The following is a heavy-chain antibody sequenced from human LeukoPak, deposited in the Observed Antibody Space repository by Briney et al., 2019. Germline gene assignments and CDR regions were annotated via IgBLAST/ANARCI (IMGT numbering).Heavy chain of an antibody. V-gene: IGHV3-30-3*01. D-gene: IGHD3-22*01. J-gene: IGHJ4*02. CDR3: AKVNYYESSVYSSPNVPSFDY. CDR1: GIIFNNFA. CDR2: VSYDGSNK. Sequence: GGSLRLSCAPSGIIFNNFAFHWVRQPPGKGLEWVAAVSYDGSNKYYADSVRGRLTISRDNSKNTLSLQMNSLRAEDTAIYYCAKVNYYESSVYSSPNVPSFDYWGQGTLVTVSS.